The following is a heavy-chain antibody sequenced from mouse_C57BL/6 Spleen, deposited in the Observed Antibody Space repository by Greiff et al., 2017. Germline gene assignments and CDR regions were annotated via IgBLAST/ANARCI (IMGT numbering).Heavy chain of an antibody. CDR1: GYTFTSSW. V-gene: IGHV1-69*01. D-gene: IGHD2-2*01. J-gene: IGHJ4*01. CDR3: ASGWLRRAMDY. Sequence: QVQLQQPGAELVMPGASVKLSCKASGYTFTSSWMHWVKQRPGQGLEWIGGIDPSDSYTNYNQKFKGKSTLTVDKSSSTAYMQLSSLTSEDSAVYYCASGWLRRAMDYWGQGTSVTVSS. CDR2: IDPSDSYT.